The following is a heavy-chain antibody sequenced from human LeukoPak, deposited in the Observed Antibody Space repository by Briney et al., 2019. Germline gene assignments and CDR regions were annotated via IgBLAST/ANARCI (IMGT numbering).Heavy chain of an antibody. CDR1: GFTFSDYY. J-gene: IGHJ4*02. CDR2: ISSSSSYT. D-gene: IGHD6-19*01. Sequence: GGSLRLSCAASGFTFSDYYMSWIRQAPGKGLEWVSYISSSSSYTNYAVSVKGRFTISRDNAKNSLYLQMDTLRAEDTAVYYCARDRSVDGTVWGQGTLVTASS. V-gene: IGHV3-11*06. CDR3: ARDRSVDGTV.